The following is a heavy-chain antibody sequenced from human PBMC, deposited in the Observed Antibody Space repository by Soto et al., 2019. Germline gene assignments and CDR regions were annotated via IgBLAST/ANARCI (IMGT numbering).Heavy chain of an antibody. D-gene: IGHD6-13*01. V-gene: IGHV4-59*08. J-gene: IGHJ5*02. CDR1: GGSISSYY. Sequence: QVQLQESGPGLVKPSETLSLTCTVSGGSISSYYWSWIRQPPGKGLEWIGYIYYSGSTNYNPSLKSRATISVDTSKNQFSLKLSSVTAADTAVYYCARQGIAAVLNWFDPWGQGTLVTVSS. CDR3: ARQGIAAVLNWFDP. CDR2: IYYSGST.